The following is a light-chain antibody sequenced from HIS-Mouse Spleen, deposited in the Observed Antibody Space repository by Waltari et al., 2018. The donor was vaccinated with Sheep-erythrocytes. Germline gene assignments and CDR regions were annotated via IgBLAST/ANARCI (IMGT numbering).Light chain of an antibody. CDR3: QQYYSTLT. Sequence: DIVMTQSPDSLAVSLGERATINCKSSQSVLYSSNNKNYLAWYQQKPGQPPKLLIYWASNRESEVPDRFSGSGSGTDFTLTISSLQAEDVAVYYCQQYYSTLTFGGGTKVEIK. CDR1: QSVLYSSNNKNY. J-gene: IGKJ4*01. CDR2: WAS. V-gene: IGKV4-1*01.